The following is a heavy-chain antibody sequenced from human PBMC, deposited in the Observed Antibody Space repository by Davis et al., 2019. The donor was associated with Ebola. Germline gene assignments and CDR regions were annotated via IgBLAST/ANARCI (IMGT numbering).Heavy chain of an antibody. J-gene: IGHJ4*02. D-gene: IGHD3-22*01. CDR1: GYTFSTYY. CDR2: IYPSDGGT. Sequence: ASVKVSCKASGYTFSTYYMHWVRQAPGQGLEWMGIIYPSDGGTNYAQKFQGRVTMTRDTSTSTVYMELSSLRTEDTAIYYCTRDAYYNSSSAYYYPYYFDYWGQGTLVTVSS. CDR3: TRDAYYNSSSAYYYPYYFDY. V-gene: IGHV1-46*01.